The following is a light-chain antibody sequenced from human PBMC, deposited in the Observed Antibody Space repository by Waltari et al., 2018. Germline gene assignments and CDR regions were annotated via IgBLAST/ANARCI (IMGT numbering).Light chain of an antibody. CDR1: SLRTSY. CDR2: GKE. V-gene: IGLV3-19*01. J-gene: IGLJ3*02. Sequence: SSELTQGPAVSVALGQTVKITSQGDSLRTSYASWYQVKPGQAPVLVLFGKEKRPSGIPDRISGYSSGTTSSLTITGAQAEDEADYYCHSRKGSDNQVVFGGGTKLTVL. CDR3: HSRKGSDNQVV.